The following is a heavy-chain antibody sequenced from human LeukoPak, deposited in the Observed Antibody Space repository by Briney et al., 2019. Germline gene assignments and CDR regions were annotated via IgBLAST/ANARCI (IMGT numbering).Heavy chain of an antibody. CDR3: ARGTHRYYDSSGYLDY. Sequence: PGGSLRLSCAASGFTFDDYGMSWIRQAPGKGLEWVSYISSSGSTIYYADSVKGRFTISRDNAKNSLYLQMNSLRAEDTAVYYCARGTHRYYDSSGYLDYWGQGTLVTVSS. J-gene: IGHJ4*02. D-gene: IGHD3-22*01. CDR2: ISSSGSTI. CDR1: GFTFDDYG. V-gene: IGHV3-11*01.